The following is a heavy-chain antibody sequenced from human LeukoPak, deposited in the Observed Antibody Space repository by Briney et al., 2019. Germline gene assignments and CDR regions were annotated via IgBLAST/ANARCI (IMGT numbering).Heavy chain of an antibody. J-gene: IGHJ6*02. CDR2: LKQDGSEE. Sequence: GGSLRLSCAASGFTFSSYWMSWVRQAPGKGLEWVANLKQDGSEEVYVDSVKGRFTISRDNAKNSLFLQMNTLRAEDTAVYYCARDPYSSTWSYGMDVWGQGTTVTVSS. D-gene: IGHD6-6*01. CDR3: ARDPYSSTWSYGMDV. V-gene: IGHV3-7*05. CDR1: GFTFSSYW.